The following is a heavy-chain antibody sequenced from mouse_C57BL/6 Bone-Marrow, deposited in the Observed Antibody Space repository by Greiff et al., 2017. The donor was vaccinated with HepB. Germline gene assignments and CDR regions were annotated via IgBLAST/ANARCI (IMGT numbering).Heavy chain of an antibody. J-gene: IGHJ4*01. D-gene: IGHD2-4*01. CDR1: GFTFSDFY. Sequence: EVKLVESGGGLVQSGRSLRLSCATSGFTFSDFYMEWVRQAPGKGLEWIAASRNKANDYTTEYSASVKGRFIVSRDTSQSILYLQMNALRAEDTAIYYCARDAGYDYDGYAMDYWGQGTSVTVSS. V-gene: IGHV7-1*01. CDR3: ARDAGYDYDGYAMDY. CDR2: SRNKANDYTT.